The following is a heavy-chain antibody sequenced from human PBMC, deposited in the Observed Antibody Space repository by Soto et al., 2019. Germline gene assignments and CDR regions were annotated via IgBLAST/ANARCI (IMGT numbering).Heavy chain of an antibody. V-gene: IGHV3-23*01. J-gene: IGHJ6*02. CDR3: ANLYSSGSTSYYYYGMDV. D-gene: IGHD6-19*01. Sequence: EVQLLESGGGLVQPGGSLRLSCAAPGFTFSSYAMSWVRQAPGKGLEWVSAISGSGGSTYYADSVKGRFTIYRDNSKNTVYLQMNSLRAEDTAVYYCANLYSSGSTSYYYYGMDVWGQGPTVTVSS. CDR2: ISGSGGST. CDR1: GFTFSSYA.